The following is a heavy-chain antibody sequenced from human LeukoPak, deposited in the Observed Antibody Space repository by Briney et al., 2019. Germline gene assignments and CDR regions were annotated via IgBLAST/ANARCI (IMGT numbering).Heavy chain of an antibody. J-gene: IGHJ4*02. CDR3: ARDYYDSSGYPFCDY. CDR2: IYTSGST. V-gene: IGHV4-4*07. CDR1: GGSISSYY. Sequence: SETLALTCTVSGGSISSYYWSWIRQPAGKGLEWIGRIYTSGSTTYTPSLKSRVTMSADTSKNQLSLKLSSVTAADTAVYYCARDYYDSSGYPFCDYWGQGTLVTVSS. D-gene: IGHD3-22*01.